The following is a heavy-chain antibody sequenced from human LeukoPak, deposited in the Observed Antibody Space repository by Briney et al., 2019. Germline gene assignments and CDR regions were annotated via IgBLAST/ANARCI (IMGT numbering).Heavy chain of an antibody. CDR2: IIPIFGTA. Sequence: ASVKVSCKASGGTFSIYAISWVRQAPGQGLEWMGGIIPIFGTANYAQKFQGRVTITADESTSTAYMELSSLRSEDTAVYYCARGSSRNYYYGMDVWGQGTTVTVSS. D-gene: IGHD2-2*01. CDR3: ARGSSRNYYYGMDV. J-gene: IGHJ6*02. CDR1: GGTFSIYA. V-gene: IGHV1-69*13.